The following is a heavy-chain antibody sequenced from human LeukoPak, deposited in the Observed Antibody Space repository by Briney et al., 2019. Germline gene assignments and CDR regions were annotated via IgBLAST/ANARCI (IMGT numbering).Heavy chain of an antibody. CDR2: IYYSGST. V-gene: IGHV4-59*02. Sequence: SETLSLTCSVSGGSVSYYYWNWIRQPPGKGLEWIGYIYYSGSTNYNSSLKSRVTISVDTSKNQFSLKLSSVTAADTAVYYCARAVEVATKLDYWGRGTLVTVSS. J-gene: IGHJ4*02. D-gene: IGHD5-24*01. CDR1: GGSVSYYY. CDR3: ARAVEVATKLDY.